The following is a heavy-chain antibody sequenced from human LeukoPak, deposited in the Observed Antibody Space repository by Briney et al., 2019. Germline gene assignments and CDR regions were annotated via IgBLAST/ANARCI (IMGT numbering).Heavy chain of an antibody. D-gene: IGHD3-10*01. V-gene: IGHV4-59*11. CDR3: ARDSKEYDSGSYEDHFDS. CDR1: GGFINDHF. CDR2: AHVSGSA. J-gene: IGHJ5*01. Sequence: SSETLSLTCSVSGGFINDHFWSWVRQPLGKGLEWIGYAHVSGSANSIPSLKSRVIISVDTSRNQFSLRLTSVTASDTAVYYCARDSKEYDSGSYEDHFDSWGPGTLVTVSS.